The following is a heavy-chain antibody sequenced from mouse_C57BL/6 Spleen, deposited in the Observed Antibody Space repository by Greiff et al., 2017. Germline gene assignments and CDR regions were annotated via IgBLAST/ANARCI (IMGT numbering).Heavy chain of an antibody. J-gene: IGHJ3*01. D-gene: IGHD3-2*02. V-gene: IGHV14-2*01. CDR1: GFNIKDYY. CDR3: ALTAQATPWFAY. CDR2: IDPEDGET. Sequence: EVKLVESGAELVKPGASVKLSCTASGFNIKDYYMHWVKQRTEQGLEWIGRIDPEDGETKYAPKFQGKATITADTSSNTAYLQLSSLTSEDTAVYYCALTAQATPWFAYWGQGTLVTVSA.